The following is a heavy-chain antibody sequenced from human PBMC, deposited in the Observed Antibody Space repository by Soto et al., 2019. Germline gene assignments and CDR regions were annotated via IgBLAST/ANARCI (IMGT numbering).Heavy chain of an antibody. J-gene: IGHJ6*02. CDR1: GFTFSSYA. V-gene: IGHV3-23*01. Sequence: GGSLRLSCAASGFTFSSYAMSWVRQAPGKGLEWVSAISGSGGSTYYADSVKGRFTISRDNSKNTLYLQMNSLRAEDTAVYYCASLRFLEWLFPQINYYYGMDVWGQGTTVTVSS. CDR3: ASLRFLEWLFPQINYYYGMDV. CDR2: ISGSGGST. D-gene: IGHD3-3*01.